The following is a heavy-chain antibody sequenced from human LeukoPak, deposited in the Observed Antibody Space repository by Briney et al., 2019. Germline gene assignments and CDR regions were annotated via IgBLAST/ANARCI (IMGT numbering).Heavy chain of an antibody. Sequence: GGSLRLSCAASGFTFSTFWMNWVRQAPGKGLEWVSTISGSGNSTYYADSVKGRFTISRDNSKNTLYLQMNSLRAEDTAIYYCAILYSSSPLDYWDQGTLVTVSS. J-gene: IGHJ4*02. CDR2: ISGSGNST. D-gene: IGHD6-6*01. CDR3: AILYSSSPLDY. V-gene: IGHV3-23*01. CDR1: GFTFSTFW.